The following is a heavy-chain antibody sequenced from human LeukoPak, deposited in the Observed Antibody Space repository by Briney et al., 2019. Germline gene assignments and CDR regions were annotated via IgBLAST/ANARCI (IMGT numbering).Heavy chain of an antibody. V-gene: IGHV3-7*01. CDR2: IMQVGSEK. Sequence: GGSLTLSCSASGFTFGTYPMTWVRPPPGKGREWVAYIMQVGSEKYHVDSVKGRFTISRDNAKNSLSLQMNRLRAEDTAVYYCANPDYDSSTYVGDYWGQGTLVTVSS. CDR3: ANPDYDSSTYVGDY. CDR1: GFTFGTYP. D-gene: IGHD3-22*01. J-gene: IGHJ4*02.